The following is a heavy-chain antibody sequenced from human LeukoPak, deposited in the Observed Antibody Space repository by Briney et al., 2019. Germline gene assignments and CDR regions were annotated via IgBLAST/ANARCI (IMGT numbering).Heavy chain of an antibody. CDR3: AKAVEMAIIPLYFDY. J-gene: IGHJ4*02. V-gene: IGHV3-23*01. D-gene: IGHD5-24*01. Sequence: GGSLRLSCAVSEFTFSNYAMNWVRRAPGKGLEWVSGISGSSGTIYYADSVKGQFTISRDNSQNTLYLQMNGLRAEDTAVYYCAKAVEMAIIPLYFDYWGQGTLVTVSS. CDR2: ISGSSGTI. CDR1: EFTFSNYA.